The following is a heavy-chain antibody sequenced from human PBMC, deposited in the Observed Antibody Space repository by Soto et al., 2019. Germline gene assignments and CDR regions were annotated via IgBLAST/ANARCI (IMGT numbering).Heavy chain of an antibody. Sequence: SETLSLTCTVAGGSIYSYCCRWSRQPPGKGLEWIGYIYYSGSTNYNPSLKSRVTISVDTSKDQFSLKLSSVTAADTAVYYCARYSGYDPYYFDYWGQGTLVTVS. CDR1: GGSIYSYC. CDR3: ARYSGYDPYYFDY. V-gene: IGHV4-59*08. D-gene: IGHD5-12*01. J-gene: IGHJ4*02. CDR2: IYYSGST.